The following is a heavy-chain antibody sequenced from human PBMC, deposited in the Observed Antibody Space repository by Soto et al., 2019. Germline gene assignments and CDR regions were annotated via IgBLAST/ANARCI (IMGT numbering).Heavy chain of an antibody. D-gene: IGHD3-22*01. Sequence: QVQLQQWGAGLLKPSETLSLTCAVYGGSFSGYYWSWIRQPPGKGLEWIGEINHSGSTNYNPSLKSRVTISVDTSKNQFSLKLSSVTAADTAVYYCATSSGYTLNYYYGMDVWGQGTTVTVSS. J-gene: IGHJ6*02. CDR3: ATSSGYTLNYYYGMDV. CDR2: INHSGST. CDR1: GGSFSGYY. V-gene: IGHV4-34*01.